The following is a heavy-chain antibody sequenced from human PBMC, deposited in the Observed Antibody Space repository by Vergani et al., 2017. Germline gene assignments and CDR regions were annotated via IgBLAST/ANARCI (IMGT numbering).Heavy chain of an antibody. CDR2: IWYDGSNK. D-gene: IGHD6-13*01. CDR1: GFTFSSYG. Sequence: QVQLVESGGGVVQPGRSLRLSCAASGFTFSSYGMHWVRQAPGKGLEWVAVIWYDGSNKYYADSVKGRFTISRYHSKNTLYRQMNSLRAEDTAVYYCARDRSSLYYFAYWGQGTLVTVSS. CDR3: ARDRSSLYYFAY. J-gene: IGHJ4*02. V-gene: IGHV3-33*01.